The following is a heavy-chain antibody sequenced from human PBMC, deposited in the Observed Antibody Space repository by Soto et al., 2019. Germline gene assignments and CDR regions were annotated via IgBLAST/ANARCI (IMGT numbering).Heavy chain of an antibody. CDR3: ARDQYSSSSVYYYGMDA. D-gene: IGHD6-6*01. J-gene: IGHJ6*02. CDR2: INPNSGGT. CDR1: GYTFTGYY. Sequence: ASVKVSCKASGYTFTGYYMHWVRQAPGQGLEWMGWINPNSGGTNYAQKFQGWVTMTRDTSISTAYMELSRLRSDDTAVYYCARDQYSSSSVYYYGMDAWGQGTTVTVSS. V-gene: IGHV1-2*04.